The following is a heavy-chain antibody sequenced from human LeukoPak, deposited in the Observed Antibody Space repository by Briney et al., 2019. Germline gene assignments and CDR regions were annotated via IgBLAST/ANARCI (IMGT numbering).Heavy chain of an antibody. CDR3: ARREDSSGWFNWFDP. V-gene: IGHV5-51*01. J-gene: IGHJ5*02. CDR2: IYPGDSDT. Sequence: GESLKISCKGSGYSSTSYWIGWVRQMPGKGLEWMGIIYPGDSDTRYSPSFQGQVTISADKSISTAYLQWSSLKASDTAMYYCARREDSSGWFNWFDPWGQGTLVTVSS. CDR1: GYSSTSYW. D-gene: IGHD6-19*01.